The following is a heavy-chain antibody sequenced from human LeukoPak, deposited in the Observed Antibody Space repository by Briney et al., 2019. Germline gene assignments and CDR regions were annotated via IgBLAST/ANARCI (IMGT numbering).Heavy chain of an antibody. V-gene: IGHV4-34*01. J-gene: IGHJ6*03. Sequence: SETLSLTCAVYGGSFSGYYWSWIRQPPGKGLEWIGEINHSGSTNYNPSLRSRVTISVDTSKNQFSLKLSSVTAADTAVYYCARVTMYDFWSGFGYYYYMDVWGKGTTVTVSS. D-gene: IGHD3-3*01. CDR3: ARVTMYDFWSGFGYYYYMDV. CDR1: GGSFSGYY. CDR2: INHSGST.